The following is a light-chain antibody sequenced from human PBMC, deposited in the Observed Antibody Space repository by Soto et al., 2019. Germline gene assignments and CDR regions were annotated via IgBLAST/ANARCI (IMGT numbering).Light chain of an antibody. CDR3: QQSYSTPRFT. Sequence: DIQMTQSPSSLSASVGDRVTITCRASQSISSYLNWYQQKPGKAPNLLIYAASSLQSGVPSRFSGSGSGTDFTLTISSPQPEDFATYYCQQSYSTPRFTFGAGTKVDIK. CDR1: QSISSY. V-gene: IGKV1-39*01. CDR2: AAS. J-gene: IGKJ3*01.